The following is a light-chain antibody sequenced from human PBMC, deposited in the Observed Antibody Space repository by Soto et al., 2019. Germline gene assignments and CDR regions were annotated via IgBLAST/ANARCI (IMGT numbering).Light chain of an antibody. V-gene: IGLV2-14*01. CDR1: TSDVGGYNH. J-gene: IGLJ2*01. Sequence: QSVLIQPASVSGSPGQSITISCTGTTSDVGGYNHVSWFPQHPGKVPKLMIYDVNNRPSGVSNRFSGSKSGNTASLTISGLQAEDEAEYYCSSYTNTNTLVFGGGTKVTVL. CDR2: DVN. CDR3: SSYTNTNTLV.